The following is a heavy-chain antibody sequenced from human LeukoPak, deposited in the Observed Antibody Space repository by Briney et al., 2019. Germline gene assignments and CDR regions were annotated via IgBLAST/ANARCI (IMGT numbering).Heavy chain of an antibody. J-gene: IGHJ4*02. D-gene: IGHD2-15*01. CDR3: ARDTYCSGGSCYSLAVDY. V-gene: IGHV3-30*04. CDR1: GFTFSSYA. Sequence: GGSLRLSCAASGFTFSSYAMHWVRQAPGKGLEWVAVISYDGSNKYYADSVKGRFTISRDNSKNTLYLQMNSLRAEDTAVYYCARDTYCSGGSCYSLAVDYWGQGTLVTVSS. CDR2: ISYDGSNK.